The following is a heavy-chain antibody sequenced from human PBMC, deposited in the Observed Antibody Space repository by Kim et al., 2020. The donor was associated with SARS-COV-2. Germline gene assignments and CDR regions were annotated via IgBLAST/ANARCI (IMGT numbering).Heavy chain of an antibody. Sequence: NYSPSFQGHVTISADKSISTAYLQWSSLKASDTAMYYCARRRPQYNWFDPWGQGTLVTVSS. V-gene: IGHV5-10-1*01. J-gene: IGHJ5*02. CDR3: ARRRPQYNWFDP.